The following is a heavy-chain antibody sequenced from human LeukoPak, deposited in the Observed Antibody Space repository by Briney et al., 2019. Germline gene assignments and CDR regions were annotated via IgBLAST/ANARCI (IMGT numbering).Heavy chain of an antibody. J-gene: IGHJ4*02. D-gene: IGHD6-19*01. CDR3: ARSWEAVDLLDY. Sequence: ASVKVSCKVSGYTLTELSMHWVRQAPGKGLEWMGGFDPEDGETIYAQKFQGRVTMTEDTSTDTAYMELSSLRAEDTAVYYCARSWEAVDLLDYWGQGTLVTVSS. V-gene: IGHV1-24*01. CDR1: GYTLTELS. CDR2: FDPEDGET.